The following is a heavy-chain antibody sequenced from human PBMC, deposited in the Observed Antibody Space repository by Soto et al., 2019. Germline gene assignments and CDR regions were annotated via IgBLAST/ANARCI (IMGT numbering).Heavy chain of an antibody. J-gene: IGHJ6*02. CDR2: IYHSGST. D-gene: IGHD3-10*01. CDR1: GGSISSGGYS. CDR3: ERGTGEVWLGEWDYYGMDV. Sequence: PSETLSLTCAVSGGSISSGGYSWSWIRQPPGKGLEWIGYIYHSGSTYYNPSLKSRVTISVDRSKNQFSLKLSSVTAADTAVYYCERGTGEVWLGEWDYYGMDVWGQGTTVTVSS. V-gene: IGHV4-30-2*01.